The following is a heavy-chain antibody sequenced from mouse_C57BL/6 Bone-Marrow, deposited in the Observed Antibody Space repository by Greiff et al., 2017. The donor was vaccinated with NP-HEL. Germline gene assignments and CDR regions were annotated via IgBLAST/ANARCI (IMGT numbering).Heavy chain of an antibody. CDR1: GYTFTSYG. CDR2: IYPRSGNT. D-gene: IGHD1-1*01. Sequence: QVQLKQSGAELARPGASVKLSCKASGYTFTSYGISWVKQRTGQGLEWIGEIYPRSGNTYYNEKFKGKATLTADKSSSTAYMELRSLTSEDSAVYFCALYYYERHADYWGQGTTLTVSS. V-gene: IGHV1-81*01. CDR3: ALYYYERHADY. J-gene: IGHJ2*01.